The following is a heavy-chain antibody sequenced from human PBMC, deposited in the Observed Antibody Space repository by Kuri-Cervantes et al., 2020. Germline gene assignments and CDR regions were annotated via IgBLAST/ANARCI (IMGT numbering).Heavy chain of an antibody. CDR3: ARHRTGAWYFDL. D-gene: IGHD3/OR15-3a*01. Sequence: GSLRLSCAVYGGSFSGYYWSWIRQPPGKGLEWIGSVYHSGSAYHNPSLKSRVTISVDTSKNQFSLKLSSVTAADTAVYYCARHRTGAWYFDLWGRGTLVTVSS. V-gene: IGHV4-34*01. J-gene: IGHJ2*01. CDR2: VYHSGSA. CDR1: GGSFSGYY.